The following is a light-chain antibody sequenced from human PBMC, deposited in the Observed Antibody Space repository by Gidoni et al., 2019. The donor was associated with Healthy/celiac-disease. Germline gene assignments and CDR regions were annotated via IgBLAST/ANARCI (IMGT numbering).Light chain of an antibody. CDR3: CSYAGSSTFVV. Sequence: QSALTQPASVYVSPGQSITISCTGTSSDVGSYNLVSWYQQHPGHAPKLMIYEVSHRPSGVSKRFSCSKSGNTSSLTISGLQAEDEAYYYCCSYAGSSTFVVFGGGTKLTVL. J-gene: IGLJ2*01. CDR1: SSDVGSYNL. V-gene: IGLV2-23*02. CDR2: EVS.